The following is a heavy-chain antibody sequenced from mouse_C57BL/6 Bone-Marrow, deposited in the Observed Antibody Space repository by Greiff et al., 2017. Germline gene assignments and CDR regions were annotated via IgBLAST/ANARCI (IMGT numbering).Heavy chain of an antibody. CDR3: ARGIIPTVPDY. CDR2: ISSGSSTI. V-gene: IGHV5-17*01. J-gene: IGHJ2*01. D-gene: IGHD1-1*01. CDR1: GFTFSDYG. Sequence: EVKLVESGGGLVKPGGSLKLSCAASGFTFSDYGMHWVRQAPEKGLEWVAYISSGSSTIYYADTVKGRFTISRDNAKNTLFLQMNSLRSEDTAMYYCARGIIPTVPDYWGQGTTLTVSS.